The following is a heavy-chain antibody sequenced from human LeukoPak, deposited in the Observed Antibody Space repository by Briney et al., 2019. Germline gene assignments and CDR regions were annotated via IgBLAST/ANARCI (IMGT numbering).Heavy chain of an antibody. J-gene: IGHJ4*02. CDR2: IYYSGST. CDR3: ASGLRYFDLYY. V-gene: IGHV4-39*07. CDR1: GGSISSSIYY. Sequence: PSETLSLTCTVSGGSISSSIYYWGWIRQPPGTGLEWIGSIYYSGSTYSNSSLKSRLTISVDTSKNQFSLKLSSVTAADTAVYYCASGLRYFDLYYWGQGTLVTVSS. D-gene: IGHD3-9*01.